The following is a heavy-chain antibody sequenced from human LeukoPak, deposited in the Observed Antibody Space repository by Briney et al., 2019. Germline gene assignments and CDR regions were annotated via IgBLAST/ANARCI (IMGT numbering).Heavy chain of an antibody. CDR1: GFTFSSYA. D-gene: IGHD5-18*01. J-gene: IGHJ5*02. CDR2: ISGSGGST. V-gene: IGHV3-23*01. Sequence: ESGGSLRLSCAASGFTFSSYAMSWVRQAPGKGLEWVSAISGSGGSTYYADSVKGRFTISRDNSKNTLYLQMNSLRAEDTAVYYCAKDLDTASQFGPWGQGTLVTVCS. CDR3: AKDLDTASQFGP.